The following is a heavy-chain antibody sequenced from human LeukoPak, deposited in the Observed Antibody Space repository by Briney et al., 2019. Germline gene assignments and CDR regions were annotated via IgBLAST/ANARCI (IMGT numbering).Heavy chain of an antibody. V-gene: IGHV3-30*02. Sequence: GGSLRLSCAASGFTFSSYGMHWVRQAPGKGLEWVAFIRYDGNNKYYADSVKGRFTISRDNSKNTLYLQMNSLRAEDTAIYYCARALSYDSSGYVYYYYMDVWGKGTTVTISS. CDR2: IRYDGNNK. D-gene: IGHD3-22*01. CDR3: ARALSYDSSGYVYYYYMDV. J-gene: IGHJ6*03. CDR1: GFTFSSYG.